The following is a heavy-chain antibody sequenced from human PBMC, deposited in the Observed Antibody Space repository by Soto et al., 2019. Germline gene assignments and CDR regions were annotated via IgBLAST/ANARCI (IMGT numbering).Heavy chain of an antibody. D-gene: IGHD1-26*01. CDR3: ARGVRWELLDY. Sequence: QVQLQESGPGLVKPSQTLSLTCTVSGGSISSGGYYWNWIRQHPGKGLEWIGYIYYSGSTYYNPSRKSRVTISVETSTSQFSLKLSSVTAADTAVYCCARGVRWELLDYWGQGILVTVA. CDR2: IYYSGST. V-gene: IGHV4-31*03. J-gene: IGHJ4*02. CDR1: GGSISSGGYY.